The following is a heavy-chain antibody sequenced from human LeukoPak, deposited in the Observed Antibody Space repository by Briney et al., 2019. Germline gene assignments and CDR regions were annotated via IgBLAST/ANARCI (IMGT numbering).Heavy chain of an antibody. J-gene: IGHJ6*02. CDR2: IYYSGST. CDR1: GGSIINYY. D-gene: IGHD3-10*01. Sequence: TSETLSLTCTVSGGSIINYYWTWIRQPPGKGLEWIGYIYYSGSTNYNPSLKSRVSISVDRSKNQFSLKLSSVTAADTAVYYCARGDYYTSGSYYTNYYFGLDVWGQGITVAVSS. CDR3: ARGDYYTSGSYYTNYYFGLDV. V-gene: IGHV4-59*01.